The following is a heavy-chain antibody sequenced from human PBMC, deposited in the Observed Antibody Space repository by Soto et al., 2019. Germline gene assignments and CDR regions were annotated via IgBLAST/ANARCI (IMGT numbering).Heavy chain of an antibody. D-gene: IGHD6-13*01. J-gene: IGHJ4*02. CDR2: ISYGGSDQ. CDR3: AKDGDVAAAGYYFDY. Sequence: QVQLVESGGGVVQPGRSLRLSCAASGFTFSRYGMHWVRQAPGKGLEWVAVISYGGSDQYYADSVKGRFTISRDNSKNSLYLQMNSVRAEDTVVYYCAKDGDVAAAGYYFDYWGQGTLVTVSS. CDR1: GFTFSRYG. V-gene: IGHV3-30*18.